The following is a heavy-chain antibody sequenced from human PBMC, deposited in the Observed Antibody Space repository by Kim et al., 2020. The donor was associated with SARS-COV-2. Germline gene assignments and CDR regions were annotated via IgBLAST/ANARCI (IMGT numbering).Heavy chain of an antibody. J-gene: IGHJ5*02. Sequence: VKGRFTISRDNSKNTLYLQMNSLRAEDTAVYYCARDSRDYGSGSWELITTWGQGTLVTVSS. CDR3: ARDSRDYGSGSWELITT. V-gene: IGHV3-30*01. D-gene: IGHD3-10*01.